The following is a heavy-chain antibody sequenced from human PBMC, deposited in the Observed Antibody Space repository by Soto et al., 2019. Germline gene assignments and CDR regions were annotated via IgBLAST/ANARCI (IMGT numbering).Heavy chain of an antibody. CDR3: ARDRSGSYPPGDGMDV. CDR1: GFTFSSYS. Sequence: AGGSLRLSCAASGFTFSSYSMNWVRQAPGKGLEWVSSISSSSSYIYYADSVKGRFTISRDNAKNSLYLQMNSLRAEDTAVYYCARDRSGSYPPGDGMDVWGQGTTVTVSS. J-gene: IGHJ6*02. D-gene: IGHD3-10*01. V-gene: IGHV3-21*01. CDR2: ISSSSSYI.